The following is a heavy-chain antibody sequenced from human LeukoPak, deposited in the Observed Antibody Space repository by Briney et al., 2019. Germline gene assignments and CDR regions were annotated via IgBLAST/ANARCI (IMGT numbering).Heavy chain of an antibody. CDR3: AKPLAAADPYYYYYYMDV. V-gene: IGHV3-23*01. D-gene: IGHD6-13*01. CDR1: GFTFSSYA. Sequence: GGSLRLSCAASGFTFSSYAMSWVRQAPGKGLEWVSAISSSGGSTYYADSVKVLFTISRDNSKNTLYLQMNSLRAEDTAVYYCAKPLAAADPYYYYYYMDVWGKGTTVTVSS. J-gene: IGHJ6*03. CDR2: ISSSGGST.